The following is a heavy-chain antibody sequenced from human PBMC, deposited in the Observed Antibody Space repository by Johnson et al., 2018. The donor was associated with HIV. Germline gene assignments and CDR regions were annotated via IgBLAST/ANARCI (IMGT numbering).Heavy chain of an antibody. CDR3: ATSIGTYIHDAFDI. V-gene: IGHV3-15*01. Sequence: VQLVESGGGLVKPGGSLRLSCAASGFTFSNAWMSWVRQAPGKGLEWVGNIKSKTDGGKTDYAAPVKGRFTISRDYSKNTLYLQMNSLRAEDTAVYYCATSIGTYIHDAFDIWGQGTMVTVSS. D-gene: IGHD1-26*01. CDR1: GFTFSNAW. CDR2: IKSKTDGGKT. J-gene: IGHJ3*02.